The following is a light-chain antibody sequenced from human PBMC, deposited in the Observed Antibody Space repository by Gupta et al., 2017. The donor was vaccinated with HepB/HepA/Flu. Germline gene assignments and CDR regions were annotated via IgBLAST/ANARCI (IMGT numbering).Light chain of an antibody. CDR1: QSVSSSY. V-gene: IGKV3-20*01. CDR2: GAS. J-gene: IGKJ5*01. CDR3: QQYGSSLIT. Sequence: IVLTLSPGTLSLSPGERAPLSCRASQSVSSSYLAWYQQKPGQAPRLLIYGASSRATGIPDRFSGSGYGTDFTLTISRLEPEDFAVYYCQQYGSSLITFGQGTRLEIK.